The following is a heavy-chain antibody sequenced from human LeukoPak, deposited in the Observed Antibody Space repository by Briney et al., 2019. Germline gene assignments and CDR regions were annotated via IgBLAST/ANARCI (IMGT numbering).Heavy chain of an antibody. CDR2: IYYSGST. V-gene: IGHV4-31*03. CDR1: GGSISSGGYY. Sequence: SETLSLTCTVSGGSISSGGYYWSWIRQHPGKGLEWIGYIYYSGSTYYNPSLKSRVTISVGTSKNQFSLKLSSVTAADTAVYYCAREDRSQGYFDLWGRGTLVTVSS. J-gene: IGHJ2*01. CDR3: AREDRSQGYFDL.